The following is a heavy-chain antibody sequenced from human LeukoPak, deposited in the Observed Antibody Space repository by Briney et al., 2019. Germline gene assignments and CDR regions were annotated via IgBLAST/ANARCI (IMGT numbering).Heavy chain of an antibody. D-gene: IGHD6-6*01. CDR1: GFTFSSYG. V-gene: IGHV3-30*02. CDR2: IRYDGSNK. Sequence: GGSLRLSCAGSGFTFSSYGMHWVRQAPGKGLEWVAFIRYDGSNKYYADSVKGRFTISRDNSKNTLYLQMNSLRAEDTAVYYCAKDLLAARPSVQYFDYWGQGTLVTVSS. CDR3: AKDLLAARPSVQYFDY. J-gene: IGHJ4*02.